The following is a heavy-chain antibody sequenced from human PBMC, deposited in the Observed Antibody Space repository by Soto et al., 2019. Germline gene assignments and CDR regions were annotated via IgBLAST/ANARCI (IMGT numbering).Heavy chain of an antibody. CDR2: INSDGSSA. CDR3: ARDLTYGTGSYPLY. J-gene: IGHJ4*02. V-gene: IGHV3-74*01. D-gene: IGHD3-10*01. Sequence: GGSLRLSCAASGFSFSSNWMHWVRQAPGKGLVWVSRINSDGSSAAYADSVKGRFTISRDNAKNTLFLQMNSLRAEDTAVYYCARDLTYGTGSYPLYWGQGTLVTVSS. CDR1: GFSFSSNW.